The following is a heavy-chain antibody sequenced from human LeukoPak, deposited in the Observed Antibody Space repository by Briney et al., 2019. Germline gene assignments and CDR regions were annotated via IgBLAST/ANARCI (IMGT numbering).Heavy chain of an antibody. V-gene: IGHV3-23*01. CDR2: ISGSGGST. CDR3: AKDAYGSGSFSGPTYYFDY. D-gene: IGHD3-10*01. Sequence: GGTLRLSCAASGFTFSSYGMTWVRQAPGKGLEWVSAISGSGGSTYYADSVKGRFTISRDNSKNTLYLQMNSLRAEDTAVYYCAKDAYGSGSFSGPTYYFDYWGQGTLVTVSS. J-gene: IGHJ4*02. CDR1: GFTFSSYG.